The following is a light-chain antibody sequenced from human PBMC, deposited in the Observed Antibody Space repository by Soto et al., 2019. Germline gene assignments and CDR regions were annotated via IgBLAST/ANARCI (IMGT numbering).Light chain of an antibody. J-gene: IGKJ2*01. V-gene: IGKV3-20*01. Sequence: EIVLTQSPGTLSLSPGERATLSCRASQSVSSSYLAWYQQKPGQAPRLLIHGASTRATGIPDRFSGSVSGTDFTLTISRLEPEDSAVYYCQQYGSSPMYTFGQGTKLEIK. CDR2: GAS. CDR1: QSVSSSY. CDR3: QQYGSSPMYT.